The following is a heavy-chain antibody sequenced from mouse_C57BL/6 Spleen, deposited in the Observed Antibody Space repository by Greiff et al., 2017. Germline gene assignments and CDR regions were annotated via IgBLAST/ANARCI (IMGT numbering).Heavy chain of an antibody. Sequence: VQLQQSGPELVKPGASVKISCKASGYSFTGYYMNWVKQSPEKSLEWIGEINPSTGGTTYNQKFKAKAILTVDKSSSTAYMQLKSLTSEDSAVYYCARGGGSSSWFAYWGQGTLVTVSA. D-gene: IGHD1-1*01. CDR3: ARGGGSSSWFAY. J-gene: IGHJ3*01. CDR1: GYSFTGYY. CDR2: INPSTGGT. V-gene: IGHV1-42*01.